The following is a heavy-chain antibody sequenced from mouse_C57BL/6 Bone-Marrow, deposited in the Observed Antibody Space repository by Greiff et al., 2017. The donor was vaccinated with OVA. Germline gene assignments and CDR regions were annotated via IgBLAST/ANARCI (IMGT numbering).Heavy chain of an antibody. CDR2: ISNGGGST. D-gene: IGHD1-1*01. CDR1: GFTFSDYY. J-gene: IGHJ4*01. CDR3: ARRITTVVATDAMDY. V-gene: IGHV5-12*01. Sequence: EVKLVESGGGLVQPGGSLKLSCAASGFTFSDYYMYWVRQTPEKRLEWVAYISNGGGSTYYPDTVKGRFTISRDNAKNTLYLQMSRLKSEDTAMYYCARRITTVVATDAMDYWGQGTSVTVSS.